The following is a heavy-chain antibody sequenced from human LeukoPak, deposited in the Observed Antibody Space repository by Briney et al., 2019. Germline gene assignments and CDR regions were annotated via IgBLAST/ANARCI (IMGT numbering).Heavy chain of an antibody. D-gene: IGHD5-12*01. V-gene: IGHV1-2*02. CDR3: ATGVATAFTY. J-gene: IGHJ4*02. CDR1: GYTFTAYY. Sequence: GASVKVSCKASGYTFTAYYIHWVRQAPGQGLEWMAFINPNSGDTYSAPQFQGRVTMTRDTSISTASMELSWLSSDDTAAYYCATGVATAFTYWGQGTLVTVSS. CDR2: INPNSGDT.